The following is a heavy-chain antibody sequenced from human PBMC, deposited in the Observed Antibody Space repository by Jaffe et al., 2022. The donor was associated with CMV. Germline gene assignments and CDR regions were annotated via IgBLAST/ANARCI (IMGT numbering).Heavy chain of an antibody. CDR2: SRNKANSYTT. Sequence: EVQLVESGGSLVQPGGSLRLSCAVSGFTFSDHYMDWVRQAPGKGLEWVARSRNKANSYTTEYAASVKGRFTISRDDSQNSLYLQMNSLKTEDTAIYYCARVATSYNFDYWGQGTLVTVSS. CDR1: GFTFSDHY. V-gene: IGHV3-72*01. J-gene: IGHJ4*02. CDR3: ARVATSYNFDY. D-gene: IGHD1-26*01.